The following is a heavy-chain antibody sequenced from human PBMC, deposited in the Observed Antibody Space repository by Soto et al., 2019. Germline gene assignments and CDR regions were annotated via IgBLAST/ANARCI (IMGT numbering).Heavy chain of an antibody. D-gene: IGHD6-13*01. CDR1: GASISSFN. CDR2: LNIAGTI. J-gene: IGHJ2*01. V-gene: IGHV4-4*07. CDR3: ARDRGEYTSSWFWYFSH. Sequence: SETLSLTCSVSGASISSFNWNWVRQPAGKGPEWVGRLNIAGTINYNPSLKSRITMSMDTSKNQISLHLRSVTAADTAIYYCARDRGEYTSSWFWYFSHWGHGNLVTVS.